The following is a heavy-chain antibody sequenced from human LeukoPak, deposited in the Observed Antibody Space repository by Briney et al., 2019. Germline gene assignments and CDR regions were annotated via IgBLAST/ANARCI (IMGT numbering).Heavy chain of an antibody. Sequence: SVKLSCKASAGTFSSYAISWVRQAPGQGLEWMGGILTIFAPGNYAKKFQGRVTTTADQSTSTAYRELSSLKSEDTAVYYCAGGNCSGGSCYSRSYWFFDLWGRGTLVSVRS. CDR2: ILTIFAPG. V-gene: IGHV1-69*13. J-gene: IGHJ2*01. CDR3: AGGNCSGGSCYSRSYWFFDL. D-gene: IGHD2-15*01. CDR1: AGTFSSYA.